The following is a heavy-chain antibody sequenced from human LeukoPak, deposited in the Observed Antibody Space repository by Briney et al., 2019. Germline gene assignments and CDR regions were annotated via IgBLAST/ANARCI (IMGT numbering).Heavy chain of an antibody. CDR2: IKQDGNEK. CDR1: GFTFSSYA. CDR3: ARDVDYGDYGEPYWYFDL. J-gene: IGHJ2*01. V-gene: IGHV3-7*01. Sequence: GGSLRLSCAASGFTFSSYAMNWVRQAPGKGLEWVANIKQDGNEKYYVDSVKGRFTISRDNAKNPLYLQMNSLRAEDTAVYYCARDVDYGDYGEPYWYFDLWGRGTLVTVSS. D-gene: IGHD4-17*01.